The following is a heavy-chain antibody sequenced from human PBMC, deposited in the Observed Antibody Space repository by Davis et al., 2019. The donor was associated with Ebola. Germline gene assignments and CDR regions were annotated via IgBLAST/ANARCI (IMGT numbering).Heavy chain of an antibody. CDR3: ASAHPIAAAGPFYYYYYGMDV. J-gene: IGHJ6*04. D-gene: IGHD6-13*01. Sequence: GESLKISCAASGFTFTGDWMHWVRQAPGKGLVWVSRISSDGSSTSYADSVKGRFTISRDNAKNTLYLQKNSLRVEDTAVYYCASAHPIAAAGPFYYYYYGMDVWGKGTTVTVSS. V-gene: IGHV3-74*01. CDR1: GFTFTGDW. CDR2: ISSDGSST.